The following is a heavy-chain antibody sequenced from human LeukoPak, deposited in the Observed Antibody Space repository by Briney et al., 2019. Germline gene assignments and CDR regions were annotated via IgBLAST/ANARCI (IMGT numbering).Heavy chain of an antibody. V-gene: IGHV3-23*01. Sequence: GGSLRLSCAASGFTFSTYPMNWVRQAPGKGLEWVSSISGSGGSTYYADSVKGRFTISRDTSKNTLYLQMNSLRAEDTAVYYCAGRGYCSGGSCYSRSYEVWGQGTLVTVSS. D-gene: IGHD2-15*01. CDR1: GFTFSTYP. CDR2: ISGSGGST. J-gene: IGHJ4*02. CDR3: AGRGYCSGGSCYSRSYEV.